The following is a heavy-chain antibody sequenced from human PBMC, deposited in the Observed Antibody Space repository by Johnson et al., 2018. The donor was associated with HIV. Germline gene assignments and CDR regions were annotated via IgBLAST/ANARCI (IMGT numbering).Heavy chain of an antibody. CDR2: IQEDGSQI. CDR3: ARERSRGGYSCYDYGAFDI. J-gene: IGHJ3*02. V-gene: IGHV3-7*01. Sequence: VQLVESGGGLIQPGGSLRLSCAASGFTVSSNYWMSWVRQAPGKGLEWVGNIQEDGSQIHYMDSVKGRFTISRDNAENSLYLQMTSLRGEDTAVYYCARERSRGGYSCYDYGAFDIWGQGTMVTVSS. D-gene: IGHD5-12*01. CDR1: GFTVSSNYW.